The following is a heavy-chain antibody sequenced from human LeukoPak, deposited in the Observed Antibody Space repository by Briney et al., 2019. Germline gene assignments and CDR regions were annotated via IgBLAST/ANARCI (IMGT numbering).Heavy chain of an antibody. CDR2: ISYDGSNK. CDR3: ARDGEQWLVTYYFDY. CDR1: GFTFSSYA. D-gene: IGHD6-19*01. V-gene: IGHV3-30*04. J-gene: IGHJ4*02. Sequence: PGRSLRLSCAASGFTFSSYAMHWVRQAPGKGLEWVAVISYDGSNKYYADSVKGRFTISRGNSKNTLYLQMNSLRAEDTAVYYCARDGEQWLVTYYFDYWGQGTLVTVSS.